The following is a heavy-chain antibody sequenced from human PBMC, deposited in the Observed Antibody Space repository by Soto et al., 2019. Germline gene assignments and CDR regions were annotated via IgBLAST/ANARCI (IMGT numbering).Heavy chain of an antibody. J-gene: IGHJ6*02. CDR1: GDSVTSGSYY. CDR2: ISYTGRT. Sequence: SETLSLTSIVSGDSVTSGSYYWPSLRQPPGKGLEWIGYISYTGRTKYNPSLQSRVTISVDTSKNDFSLNLSSVTAADTAVYFCAREWGLLPYYVMNVWGHGTAVTVSS. D-gene: IGHD7-27*01. CDR3: AREWGLLPYYVMNV. V-gene: IGHV4-61*03.